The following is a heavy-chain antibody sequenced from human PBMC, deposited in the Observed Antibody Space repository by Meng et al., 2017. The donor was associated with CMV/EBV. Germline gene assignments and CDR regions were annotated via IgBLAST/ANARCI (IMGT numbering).Heavy chain of an antibody. D-gene: IGHD2-21*02. CDR3: ARAPIFSGGDCSH. CDR2: ISGYNGQT. CDR1: GYTFSSYG. V-gene: IGHV1-18*01. Sequence: QVSAVDVGAEVKKPGAAVKVSCKASGYTFSSYGISWVRQAPGQGLEWMGWISGYNGQTKYAQKFQGRVTMTTDTPTSTAYMELRSLRSDDTAVYYCARAPIFSGGDCSHWGQGTLVTVSS. J-gene: IGHJ4*02.